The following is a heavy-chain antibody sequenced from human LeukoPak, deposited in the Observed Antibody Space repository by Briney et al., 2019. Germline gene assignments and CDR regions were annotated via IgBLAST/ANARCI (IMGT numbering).Heavy chain of an antibody. CDR3: AIFRWGSTWYYADH. V-gene: IGHV3-53*01. CDR2: IYTDGGT. D-gene: IGHD6-13*01. CDR1: GFTVSSNY. J-gene: IGHJ4*02. Sequence: GGSLRLSCIGSGFTVSSNYMTWVRQAPGKGLEWLSLIYTDGGTNYAGSVKGRFTISRDNSKNTLYLQMNSLTADDTAVYYCAIFRWGSTWYYADHGRQGTLVTVSS.